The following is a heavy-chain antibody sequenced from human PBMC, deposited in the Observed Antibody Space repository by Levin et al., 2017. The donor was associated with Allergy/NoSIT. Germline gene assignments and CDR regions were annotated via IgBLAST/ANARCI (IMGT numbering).Heavy chain of an antibody. J-gene: IGHJ4*02. V-gene: IGHV3-74*01. CDR3: RGSTSWHSFDY. CDR2: IDGDGSST. CDR1: GITFNNYW. Sequence: GESPKISCAASGITFNNYWMHWVRQAPGKGLVWVSRIDGDGSSTSYADSVKGRFTISRDNAKNTLYLQMNSLRVEDTAVYYCRGSTSWHSFDYWGQGTLVTVSS. D-gene: IGHD2-2*01.